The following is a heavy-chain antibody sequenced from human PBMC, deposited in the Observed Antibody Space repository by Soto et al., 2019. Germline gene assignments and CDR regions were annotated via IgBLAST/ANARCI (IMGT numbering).Heavy chain of an antibody. CDR3: ARWITVFQRPGRFDP. D-gene: IGHD3-9*01. V-gene: IGHV1-69*12. J-gene: IGHJ5*02. CDR1: GGTFSRYA. CDR2: IIPIFGTA. Sequence: QVQLVQSGAEVKKPGSSVKVSCKASGGTFSRYAISWVRQAPGQGLEWMGGIIPIFGTANYAQKYPGRAMITADESTSTVYMELSSLRSEDRAVYSCARWITVFQRPGRFDPGGQGTLVTFSS.